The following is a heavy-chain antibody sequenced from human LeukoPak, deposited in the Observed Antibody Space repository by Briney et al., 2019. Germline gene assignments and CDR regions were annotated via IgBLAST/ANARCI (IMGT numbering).Heavy chain of an antibody. CDR2: ISWNSGSI. D-gene: IGHD4-17*01. J-gene: IGHJ4*02. Sequence: PGGSLRLSCAASGFTFDDYAMHWVRQAPGKGLEGVSGISWNSGSIGYADSVKGRFTISRDNAKNSLYLQMNSLRAEDTALYYCAKEAGYGDYTLYYFDYWGQGTLVTVSS. V-gene: IGHV3-9*01. CDR1: GFTFDDYA. CDR3: AKEAGYGDYTLYYFDY.